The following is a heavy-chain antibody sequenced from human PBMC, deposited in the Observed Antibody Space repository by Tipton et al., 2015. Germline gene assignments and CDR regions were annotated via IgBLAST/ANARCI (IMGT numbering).Heavy chain of an antibody. CDR2: ISDSGGSP. CDR3: ARDRHDSSGYYYYFDY. CDR1: GFTFSSYV. D-gene: IGHD3-22*01. J-gene: IGHJ4*02. V-gene: IGHV3-23*01. Sequence: SLRLSCAASGFTFSSYVMSWVRQAPGKGLEWVSVISDSGGSPYYADSVKGRFTISRDNSKNTVYLQMNSLRAEDTAVYYCARDRHDSSGYYYYFDYWGQGTLVTVSS.